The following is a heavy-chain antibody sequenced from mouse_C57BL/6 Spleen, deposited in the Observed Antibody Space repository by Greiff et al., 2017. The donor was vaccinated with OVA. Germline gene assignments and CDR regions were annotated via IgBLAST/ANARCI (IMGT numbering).Heavy chain of an antibody. CDR3: ARVHDYGGGDY. CDR2: INPSTGGT. J-gene: IGHJ2*01. Sequence: VQLQQSGPELVKPGASVKISCKASGYSFTGYYMNWVKQSPEKSLEWIGEINPSTGGTTYNQKFKAKATLTVDKSSSTAYMQLKSLTSEDSAVYYCARVHDYGGGDYWGQGTTLTVSS. CDR1: GYSFTGYY. V-gene: IGHV1-42*01. D-gene: IGHD2-4*01.